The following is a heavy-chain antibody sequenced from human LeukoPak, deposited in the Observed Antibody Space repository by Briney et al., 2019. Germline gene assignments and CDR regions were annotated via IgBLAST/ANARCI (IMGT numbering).Heavy chain of an antibody. CDR3: ARKDSRDYGDYSPALDYYYGMDV. CDR1: GGSISSYY. CDR2: IYTSGST. Sequence: RPSETLSLTCTVSGGSISSYYWSWIRQPAGKGLEWIGRIYTSGSTNYNPSLKSRVTMSVDTSKNQFSLKLSSVTAADTAVYYCARKDSRDYGDYSPALDYYYGMDVWGQGTTVTVSS. V-gene: IGHV4-4*07. D-gene: IGHD4-17*01. J-gene: IGHJ6*02.